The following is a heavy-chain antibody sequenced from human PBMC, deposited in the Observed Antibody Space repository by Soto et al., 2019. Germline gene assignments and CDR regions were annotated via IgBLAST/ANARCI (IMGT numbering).Heavy chain of an antibody. V-gene: IGHV4-59*01. Sequence: PSETLSLTCTVSGGSISSYYWSWIRQPPGKGLEWIGYIYYSGSTNYNPSLKSRVTISVDTSKNQFSLKLSSVTAADTAVYYCASYYYDSSGYYYFDYWGQGTQVTVSS. CDR3: ASYYYDSSGYYYFDY. CDR2: IYYSGST. D-gene: IGHD3-22*01. CDR1: GGSISSYY. J-gene: IGHJ4*02.